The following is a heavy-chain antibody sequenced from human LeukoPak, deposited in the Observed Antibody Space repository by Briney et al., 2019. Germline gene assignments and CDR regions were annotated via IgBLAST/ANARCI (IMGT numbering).Heavy chain of an antibody. CDR2: ISAYNGNT. CDR1: AYTFSNYG. CDR3: SRELDSSGSYYTDY. V-gene: IGHV1-18*01. J-gene: IGHJ4*02. D-gene: IGHD3-10*01. Sequence: EASVKVSCKASAYTFSNYGFNWVRQAPGQGHEGMGWISAYNGNTKYAQKLQSRFTMRTDTSTRNDYLELRSLASDDTAAYYYSRELDSSGSYYTDYWGQGTLVTVSS.